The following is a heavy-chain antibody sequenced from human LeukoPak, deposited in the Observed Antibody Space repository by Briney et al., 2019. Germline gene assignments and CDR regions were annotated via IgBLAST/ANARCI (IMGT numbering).Heavy chain of an antibody. D-gene: IGHD1-26*01. Sequence: ASVKVSCKASGYTFTSYDINWVRQATGQGLEWMGWMNPNSGNTGYAQKFQGRVTITRNTSISTAYMELSSLRAEDTAVYYCARGIVGATLYYYYYYYMGVWGKGTTVTVSS. CDR1: GYTFTSYD. V-gene: IGHV1-8*03. J-gene: IGHJ6*03. CDR2: MNPNSGNT. CDR3: ARGIVGATLYYYYYYYMGV.